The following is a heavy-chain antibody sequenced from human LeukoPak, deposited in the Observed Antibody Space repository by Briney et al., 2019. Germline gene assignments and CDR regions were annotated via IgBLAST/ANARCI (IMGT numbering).Heavy chain of an antibody. CDR3: ARDGYYYDSSGYYLRAGLDY. CDR1: GFTFSSYS. D-gene: IGHD3-22*01. CDR2: SSSSSSYI. Sequence: PGGSLRLSCAASGFTFSSYSMNWVRQAPGKGLEWVSSSSSSSSYIYYADSVKGRFTISRDNAKNSLYLQMNSLRAEDTAVYYCARDGYYYDSSGYYLRAGLDYWGQGTLVTVSS. V-gene: IGHV3-21*01. J-gene: IGHJ4*02.